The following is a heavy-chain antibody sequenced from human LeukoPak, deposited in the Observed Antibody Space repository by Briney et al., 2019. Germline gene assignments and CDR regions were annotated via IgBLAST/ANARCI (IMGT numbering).Heavy chain of an antibody. J-gene: IGHJ6*02. D-gene: IGHD5-12*01. CDR3: AGQEATIDYYYYGMDV. Sequence: ASVQVSCKASGGTFSSYAISWVRQAPGQGLEWMGGIIPIFGTANYAQKFQGRVTITADESTSTAYMELRSLRSDDTAVYYCAGQEATIDYYYYGMDVWGQGTTVTVSS. CDR2: IIPIFGTA. V-gene: IGHV1-69*13. CDR1: GGTFSSYA.